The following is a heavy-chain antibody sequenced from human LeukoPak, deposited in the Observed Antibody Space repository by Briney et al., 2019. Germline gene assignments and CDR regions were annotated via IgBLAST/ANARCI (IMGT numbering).Heavy chain of an antibody. CDR1: GFTFSSYG. Sequence: GGSLTLSCAASGFTFSSYGMHWVRQAPGKGLEWVAFIRYDGSNKYYADSVKGRFTISRDNSKNTLYLQMNSLRAEDTAVYYCANLNSGSYYFDYWGQGTLVTVSS. CDR3: ANLNSGSYYFDY. V-gene: IGHV3-30*02. J-gene: IGHJ4*02. D-gene: IGHD1-26*01. CDR2: IRYDGSNK.